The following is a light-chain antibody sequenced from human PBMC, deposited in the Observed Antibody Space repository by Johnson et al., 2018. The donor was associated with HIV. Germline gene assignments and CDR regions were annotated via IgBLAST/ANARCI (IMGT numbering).Light chain of an antibody. J-gene: IGLJ1*01. V-gene: IGLV1-51*01. Sequence: QLVLTQPPSVSAAPGQKVDISCSGSSSNIESDYVSWYQQLPGTAPKLLIYDNNKRPSGIPDRFFGSKSGTSATLDITGLQTGDEGDYYCGIGDSSLRAYVFGTGTKVTVL. CDR2: DNN. CDR3: GIGDSSLRAYV. CDR1: SSNIESDY.